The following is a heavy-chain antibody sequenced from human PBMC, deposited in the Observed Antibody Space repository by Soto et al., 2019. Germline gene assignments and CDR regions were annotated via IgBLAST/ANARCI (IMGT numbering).Heavy chain of an antibody. Sequence: PSETLSLTCAVSGYSISSGYYWSWIRQHPGKGLEWIGYIYYSGSTYYNPSLKSRVTISVDTPKNQFSLKLSSVTAADAAVYYCARSGGYYDFWSGYQNTDRDYYYYGMDVWGQGTTVT. J-gene: IGHJ6*02. CDR1: GYSISSGYY. CDR2: IYYSGST. D-gene: IGHD3-3*01. CDR3: ARSGGYYDFWSGYQNTDRDYYYYGMDV. V-gene: IGHV4-31*11.